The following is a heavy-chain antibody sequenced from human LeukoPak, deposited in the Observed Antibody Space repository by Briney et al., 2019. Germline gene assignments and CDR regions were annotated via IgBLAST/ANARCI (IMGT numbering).Heavy chain of an antibody. D-gene: IGHD5-18*01. J-gene: IGHJ3*02. CDR3: ARGYWRQLWLGDEAFDI. CDR1: GFTFSSYA. Sequence: GGSLRLSCAASGFTFSSYAMHRVRQAPGKGLEWVAVISYDGSNKYYADSVKGRFIISRDNSKNRLYLQMNSLRAEDTAVYHCARGYWRQLWLGDEAFDIWGQGTMVTVSS. CDR2: ISYDGSNK. V-gene: IGHV3-30-3*01.